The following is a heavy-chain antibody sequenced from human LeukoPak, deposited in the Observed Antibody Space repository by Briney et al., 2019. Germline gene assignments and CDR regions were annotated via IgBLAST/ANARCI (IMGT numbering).Heavy chain of an antibody. CDR1: GFTLSSYS. D-gene: IGHD6-6*01. V-gene: IGHV3-21*04. CDR3: ARGPRAYSSSPDFDY. CDR2: ISSSSSYI. J-gene: IGHJ4*02. Sequence: GGSLRLSCAASGFTLSSYSMNWVRQAPGKGLEWVSSISSSSSYIYYADSVKGRFTISRDNAKNSLYLQMNSLRAEDTAVYYCARGPRAYSSSPDFDYWGQGTLVTVSS.